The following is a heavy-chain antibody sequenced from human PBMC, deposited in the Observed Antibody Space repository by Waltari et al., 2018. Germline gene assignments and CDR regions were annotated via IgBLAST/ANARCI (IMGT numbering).Heavy chain of an antibody. V-gene: IGHV3-7*01. D-gene: IGHD2-15*01. CDR1: GLIFTGYW. CDR2: INPDGGEK. CDR3: ARGRYCSGGNCYFDY. Sequence: EEYLVESGGGLVQPGGSLSLSCTVSGLIFTGYWMAWVRQAPGKGLEWVATINPDGGEKYYVDPVKGRFTISRDNAKYLLFLQVSSLRVEDMAVYYCARGRYCSGGNCYFDYWGQGTQVTVSS. J-gene: IGHJ4*02.